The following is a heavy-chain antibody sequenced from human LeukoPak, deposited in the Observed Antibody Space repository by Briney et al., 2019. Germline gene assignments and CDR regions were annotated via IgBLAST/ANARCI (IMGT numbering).Heavy chain of an antibody. CDR1: GGSISSSSYY. Sequence: PSETLSLTCTVSGGSISSSSYYWGWIRQPPGKGLEWIGSIYYSGSTYSNPSLQSRVTISVDTSKNQFSLKLNSVTAADTAVYYCAREGITIFGVVTPYDYWGQGTLVTVSS. D-gene: IGHD3-3*01. CDR3: AREGITIFGVVTPYDY. J-gene: IGHJ4*02. CDR2: IYYSGST. V-gene: IGHV4-39*02.